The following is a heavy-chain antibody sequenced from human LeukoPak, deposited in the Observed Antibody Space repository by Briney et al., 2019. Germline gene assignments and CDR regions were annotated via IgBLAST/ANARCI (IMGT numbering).Heavy chain of an antibody. CDR1: GFTVSSNY. CDR2: IYSGGST. Sequence: QTGGSLRLSCAASGFTVSSNYMRWVRQAPGKGLEWVSAIYSGGSTYYADSVKGRFTISRDNSKNTLYLQMNSLRAEDTAVYYCASPDILAGYYSLYWXQGTLXTVSX. J-gene: IGHJ4*02. V-gene: IGHV3-66*01. D-gene: IGHD3-9*01. CDR3: ASPDILAGYYSLY.